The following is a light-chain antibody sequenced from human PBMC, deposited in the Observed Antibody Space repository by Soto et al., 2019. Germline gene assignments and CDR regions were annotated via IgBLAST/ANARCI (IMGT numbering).Light chain of an antibody. CDR1: QGIRND. CDR3: LQDYNYPRT. J-gene: IGKJ1*01. CDR2: AAS. V-gene: IGKV1-6*01. Sequence: AILMTQSPSSLSASVGDRVTITCRASQGIRNDLGWYQQKPGKAPKLLIYAASSLQSGVPSRFSGSGSGTDFTLTISRLQPEDFATYYCLQDYNYPRTFGQGTKVEIK.